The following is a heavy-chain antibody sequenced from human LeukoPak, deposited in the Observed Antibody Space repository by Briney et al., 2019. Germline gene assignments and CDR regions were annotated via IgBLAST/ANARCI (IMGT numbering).Heavy chain of an antibody. V-gene: IGHV4-39*07. D-gene: IGHD1-7*01. CDR1: GGSISSSSYY. Sequence: PSETLSLTCTVSGGSISSSSYYWGWIRQPPGQALEWIGSVYHSGTTYYNPSLKSRVTISVDTAKNQFSLNLNSVTAADTAAYYCATIVVNWNYMNYWGRGVLVTVSS. CDR2: VYHSGTT. J-gene: IGHJ4*02. CDR3: ATIVVNWNYMNY.